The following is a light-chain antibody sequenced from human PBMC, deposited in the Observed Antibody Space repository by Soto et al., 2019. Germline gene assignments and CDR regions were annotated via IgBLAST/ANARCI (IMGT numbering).Light chain of an antibody. J-gene: IGLJ7*01. CDR3: QVWDSSIDHAAV. Sequence: SYVLTQSPPVSVAPGKTARITCGGKNIGSKSVHWYQQKPGLAPVLVIYYDSDRPSGIPERFSGSKSGDTATLTISGVEAGDEADYYCQVWDSSIDHAAVFGGGTQLTVL. CDR2: YDS. V-gene: IGLV3-21*04. CDR1: NIGSKS.